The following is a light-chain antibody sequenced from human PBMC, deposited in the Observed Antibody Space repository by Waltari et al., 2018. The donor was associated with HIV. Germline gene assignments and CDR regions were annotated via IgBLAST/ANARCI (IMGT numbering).Light chain of an antibody. J-gene: IGLJ3*02. CDR3: ATWDNSLSVWV. V-gene: IGLV1-47*01. Sequence: QSVVTQPPSASGTPGQRVTISCSGSSSNIGDNYVYWYQQFPGTTPNLLIYMNDRRPSGVPDRCSGSKSGTSASLASRGLRSEDEADYYCATWDNSLSVWVFGGGSKLTVL. CDR2: MND. CDR1: SSNIGDNY.